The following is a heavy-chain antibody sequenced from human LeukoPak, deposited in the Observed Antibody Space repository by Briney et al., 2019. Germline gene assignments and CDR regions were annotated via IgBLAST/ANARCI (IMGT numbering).Heavy chain of an antibody. CDR2: VSGIDGNT. CDR3: ARPGSDRARGWGYFDS. J-gene: IGHJ4*02. D-gene: IGHD3-10*01. Sequence: ASVKVSFKASGYKFNDYGVNWVRQAPGQGLEWMGWVSGIDGNTKYARNLQGRVTMTRDTSTSTAFMELRSLTSDDTAIYYCARPGSDRARGWGYFDSWGKGTLVTVSS. CDR1: GYKFNDYG. V-gene: IGHV1-18*01.